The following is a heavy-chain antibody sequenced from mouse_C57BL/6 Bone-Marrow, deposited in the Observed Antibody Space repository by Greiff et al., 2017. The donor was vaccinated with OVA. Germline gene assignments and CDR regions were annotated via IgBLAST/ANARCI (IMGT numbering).Heavy chain of an antibody. CDR2: IYPRSGNT. CDR1: GYTFTSYG. J-gene: IGHJ3*01. D-gene: IGHD2-5*01. V-gene: IGHV1-81*01. Sequence: QVQLQQSGAELARPGASVKLSCKASGYTFTSYGISWVKQRTGQGLEWIGEIYPRSGNTYYNEKFKGKATLTADKSSSTAYMELRSLTSEDSAVYFCARGRAYYSNCAYWGQGTLVTVSA. CDR3: ARGRAYYSNCAY.